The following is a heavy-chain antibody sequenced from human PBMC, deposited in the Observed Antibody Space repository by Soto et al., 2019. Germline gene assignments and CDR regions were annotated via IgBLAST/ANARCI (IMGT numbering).Heavy chain of an antibody. CDR1: GFSFSTYN. CDR3: ARDRCYDGTCYSASDS. J-gene: IGHJ5*01. D-gene: IGHD2-15*01. Sequence: GGSLRLSCAASGFSFSTYNMDWVRQAPGKRPEWIAYISTTSFTIYYADSVKGRFTISRDNDRNSLYLEMNSLRDEDTAVYYCARDRCYDGTCYSASDSWGQGTLVTVPS. CDR2: ISTTSFTI. V-gene: IGHV3-48*02.